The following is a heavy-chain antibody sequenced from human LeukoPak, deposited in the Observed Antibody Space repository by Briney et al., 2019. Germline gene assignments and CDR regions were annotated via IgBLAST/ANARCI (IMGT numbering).Heavy chain of an antibody. CDR3: ARDPMVRGVIITKDYYYYYGMDV. D-gene: IGHD3-10*01. CDR1: GYSFTSYW. Sequence: GESLKISCKGSGYSFTSYWISWVRRMPGKGLEWMGRIDPSDSYTNYSPSFQGHVTISADKSISTAYLQWSSLKASDTAMYYCARDPMVRGVIITKDYYYYYGMDVWGKGTTVTVSS. CDR2: IDPSDSYT. J-gene: IGHJ6*04. V-gene: IGHV5-10-1*01.